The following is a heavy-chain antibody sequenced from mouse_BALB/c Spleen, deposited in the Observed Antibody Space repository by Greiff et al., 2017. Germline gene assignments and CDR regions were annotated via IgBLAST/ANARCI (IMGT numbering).Heavy chain of an antibody. CDR2: ISSGGGST. CDR3: ARQAAYYYAMDY. Sequence: EVKLVESGGGLVKPGGSLKLSCAASGFAFSSYDMSWVRQTPEKRLEWVAYISSGGGSTYYPDTVKGRFTISRDNAKNTLYLQMSSLKSEDTAMYYCARQAAYYYAMDYWGQGTSVTVSS. CDR1: GFAFSSYD. J-gene: IGHJ4*01. V-gene: IGHV5-12-1*01.